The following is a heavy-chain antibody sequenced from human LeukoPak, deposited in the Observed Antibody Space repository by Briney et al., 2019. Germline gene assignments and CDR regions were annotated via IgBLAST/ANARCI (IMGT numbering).Heavy chain of an antibody. CDR1: GFTFSSYA. Sequence: GGSLRLSCAASGFTFSSYALSWVRQAPGKGLEWVSAISGSGGSTYYADSVKGRFTISRDNAKNSLYLQMNSLRAEDTAVYYCARRDYDFWSGYYHYWGQGTLVTVSS. CDR2: ISGSGGST. D-gene: IGHD3-3*01. CDR3: ARRDYDFWSGYYHY. J-gene: IGHJ4*02. V-gene: IGHV3-23*01.